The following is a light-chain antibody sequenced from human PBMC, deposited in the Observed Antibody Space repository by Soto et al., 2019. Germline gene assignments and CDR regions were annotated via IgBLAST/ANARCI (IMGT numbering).Light chain of an antibody. CDR3: QSYDSSLRGSLDV. Sequence: QAVVTQPPSVSGAPGQRVTISCTGSSSNIGAGYDVHWYQQLPGTAPKLLIYGNSNRPSGVPDRFSGSKSGTSASLAITGLQAEDEADYYCQSYDSSLRGSLDVFGTGTKLTVL. CDR2: GNS. V-gene: IGLV1-40*01. CDR1: SSNIGAGYD. J-gene: IGLJ1*01.